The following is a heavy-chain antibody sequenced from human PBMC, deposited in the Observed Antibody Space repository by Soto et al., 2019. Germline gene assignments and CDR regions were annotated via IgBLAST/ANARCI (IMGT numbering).Heavy chain of an antibody. J-gene: IGHJ5*02. D-gene: IGHD2-2*01. CDR3: GRQYCTRTTCDGWFDP. CDR2: IYYSGLT. CDR1: GGSMSSEGYY. V-gene: IGHV4-31*03. Sequence: SETLSLTCTVSGGSMSSEGYYWSWIRQHPGKGLEWIGYIYYSGLTDYNPSLKSRLTISVDKSKNEFYLKMRSVTAADTAIYYCGRQYCTRTTCDGWFDPWGQGTLVTVSS.